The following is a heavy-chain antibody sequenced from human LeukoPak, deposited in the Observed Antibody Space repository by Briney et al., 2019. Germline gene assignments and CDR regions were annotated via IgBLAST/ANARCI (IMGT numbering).Heavy chain of an antibody. Sequence: GGSLRLSCAASRFTFRSYEMNWVRQAPGKGLEWVSYISSSGSTIYYADSVKGRFTISRDNAKNSLYLQMNSLRAEDTAVYYCARGLGDYDILTGYYTHFDYWGQGTLVTVSS. D-gene: IGHD3-9*01. CDR1: RFTFRSYE. CDR3: ARGLGDYDILTGYYTHFDY. V-gene: IGHV3-48*03. J-gene: IGHJ4*02. CDR2: ISSSGSTI.